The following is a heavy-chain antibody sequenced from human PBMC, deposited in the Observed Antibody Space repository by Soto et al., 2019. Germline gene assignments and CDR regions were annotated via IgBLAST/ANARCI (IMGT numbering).Heavy chain of an antibody. CDR2: ISCCDGST. J-gene: IGHJ4*02. CDR1: GFTFSHFA. CDR3: AKKYHYGSGTFLYYFDY. V-gene: IGHV3-23*01. D-gene: IGHD3-10*01. Sequence: GSLRLSCAASGFTFSHFAMSWVRQAPEKGLEWVSTISCCDGSTYYADSVKGRFTISRDNSKNTLYLQMNSLRAEDTAVYYCAKKYHYGSGTFLYYFDYWGQGTLVTVSS.